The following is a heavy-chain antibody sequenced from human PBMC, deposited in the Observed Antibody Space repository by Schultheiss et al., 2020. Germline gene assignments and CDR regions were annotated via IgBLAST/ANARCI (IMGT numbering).Heavy chain of an antibody. CDR3: ARRHSSSWYFGMDV. CDR1: GFTFSSYG. Sequence: GGSLRLSCAASGFTFSSYGMHWVRQAPGKGLEWVAVISYDGSNKYYADSVKGRFTISRDNAKNSLYLQMNSLRAEDTAVYYCARRHSSSWYFGMDVWGQGTTVTVSS. CDR2: ISYDGSNK. V-gene: IGHV3-33*05. D-gene: IGHD6-13*01. J-gene: IGHJ6*02.